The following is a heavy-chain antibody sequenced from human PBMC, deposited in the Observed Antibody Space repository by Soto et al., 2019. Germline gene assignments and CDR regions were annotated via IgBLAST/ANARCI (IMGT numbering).Heavy chain of an antibody. CDR3: ARAGASRVRVSIGGFDY. V-gene: IGHV4-34*01. D-gene: IGHD3-10*01. Sequence: QVHLQQWGAGLLKPSETLSLTCAVNGGAFNGYYWTWIRQYPGKGLQWIGEINHSGTVDYNPSLNSRVTLSIDTSKKQFSLTLTSVAAADTAFYYCARAGASRVRVSIGGFDYWGQGTLVTVSS. CDR2: INHSGTV. CDR1: GGAFNGYY. J-gene: IGHJ4*02.